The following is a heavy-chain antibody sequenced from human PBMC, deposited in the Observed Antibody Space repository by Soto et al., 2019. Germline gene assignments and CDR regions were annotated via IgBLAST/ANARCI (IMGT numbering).Heavy chain of an antibody. CDR3: AKHSGYDHYYDMDV. V-gene: IGHV3-23*01. J-gene: IGHJ6*02. D-gene: IGHD5-12*01. CDR1: GFTFDIYA. Sequence: EVQLLESGGGLVQPGGSLRLSCAASGFTFDIYAISWVRQAPGKGLEWVSTIIRSGGTPYYADSVKGRFTISRDNSKNTLYVQMTSLRADDTAEYYCAKHSGYDHYYDMDVWGQGTTVTVSS. CDR2: IIRSGGTP.